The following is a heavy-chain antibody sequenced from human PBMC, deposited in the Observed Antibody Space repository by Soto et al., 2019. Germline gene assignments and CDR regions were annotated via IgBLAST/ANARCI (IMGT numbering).Heavy chain of an antibody. V-gene: IGHV4-59*01. Sequence: PSETLSLTCTVSGGSISSYYWSWIRQPPGKGLEWIGYIYYSGSTNYNPSLKSRVTISVDTSKNQFSLKLSSVTAADTAAYYCARDYYDSSGYPKWFDPWGQGTLVTVSS. CDR3: ARDYYDSSGYPKWFDP. CDR2: IYYSGST. D-gene: IGHD3-22*01. J-gene: IGHJ5*02. CDR1: GGSISSYY.